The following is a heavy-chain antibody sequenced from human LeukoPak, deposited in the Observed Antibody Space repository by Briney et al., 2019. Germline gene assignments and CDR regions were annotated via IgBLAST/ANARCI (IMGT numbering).Heavy chain of an antibody. CDR2: IYYSGST. CDR1: GGSVSSGSYY. D-gene: IGHD6-25*01. V-gene: IGHV4-61*01. J-gene: IGHJ4*02. CDR3: AREASGAAPRADY. Sequence: PSETLSLTCTVSGGSVSSGSYYWRWIRQPPGKGLEWIGYIYYSGSTNYNPSLKSRVTISVDTSKNQFSLKLSSVTAADTAVYYCAREASGAAPRADYWGQGTLVTVSS.